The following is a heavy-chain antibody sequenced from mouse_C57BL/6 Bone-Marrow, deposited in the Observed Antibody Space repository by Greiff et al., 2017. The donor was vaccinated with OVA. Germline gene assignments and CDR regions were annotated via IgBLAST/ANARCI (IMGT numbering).Heavy chain of an antibody. CDR2: ISDGGSYT. D-gene: IGHD2-1*01. V-gene: IGHV5-4*01. Sequence: EVHLVESGGGLVKPGGSLKLSCAASGFTFSSYAMSWVRQTPEKRLEWVATISDGGSYTYYPDNVKGRFTISRDNAKNNLYLQMSHLKSEDTAMYYCASFLLWFAYWGQGTLVTVSA. CDR1: GFTFSSYA. CDR3: ASFLLWFAY. J-gene: IGHJ3*01.